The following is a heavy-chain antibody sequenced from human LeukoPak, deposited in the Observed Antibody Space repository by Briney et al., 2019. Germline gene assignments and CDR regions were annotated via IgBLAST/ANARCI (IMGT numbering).Heavy chain of an antibody. J-gene: IGHJ5*02. V-gene: IGHV1-69*13. CDR3: ARERPLVGWFDP. CDR2: IIPIFGTA. CDR1: GYTFTGYY. D-gene: IGHD1-26*01. Sequence: GASVKDSCKASGYTFTGYYMHWVRQAPGQGLEWMGGIIPIFGTANYAQKFQGRVTITADESTSTAYMELSSLRSEDTAVYYCARERPLVGWFDPWGQGTLVTVSS.